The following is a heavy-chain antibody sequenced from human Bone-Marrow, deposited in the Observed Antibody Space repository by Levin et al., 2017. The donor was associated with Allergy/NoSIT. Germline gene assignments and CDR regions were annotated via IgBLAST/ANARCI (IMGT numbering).Heavy chain of an antibody. CDR1: GFPFSTYG. D-gene: IGHD6-13*01. J-gene: IGHJ6*02. CDR3: ASAAGAAGRGGMDV. V-gene: IGHV3-21*01. Sequence: TGGSLRLSCASSGFPFSTYGMAWVRQAPGEGLEWLASISTRSTYIHYADSVKGRFTISRDNANNSLSLQMNRLRREDTAVYYCASAAGAAGRGGMDVWGQGTTVTVSS. CDR2: ISTRSTYI.